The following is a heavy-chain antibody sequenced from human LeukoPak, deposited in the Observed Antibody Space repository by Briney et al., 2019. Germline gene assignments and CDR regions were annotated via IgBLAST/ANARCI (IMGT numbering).Heavy chain of an antibody. D-gene: IGHD3-10*01. CDR3: ARGGSGSYYKYSYYGMDV. Sequence: GGSLRLSCAGSGFTFSEHYIDWVRQGPGKGLEWVGRSTNKPKRYTTDYAASLKGRFTISRDESNTSVYLQMNSLKTEDTGVYYCARGGSGSYYKYSYYGMDVWGQGTTVTVSS. V-gene: IGHV3-72*01. J-gene: IGHJ6*02. CDR2: STNKPKRYTT. CDR1: GFTFSEHY.